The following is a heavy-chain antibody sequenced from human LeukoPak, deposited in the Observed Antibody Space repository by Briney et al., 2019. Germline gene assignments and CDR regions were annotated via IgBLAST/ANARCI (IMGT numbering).Heavy chain of an antibody. Sequence: GSSVKVSCKASGGTFSSYAISWVRQAPGQGFEWMGRIIPIFGTANYAQKFQGRVTITTDESTSTAYMELSSLRSEDPAVYYCARSYGDHDIYYYYMDVWGKGTTVTVSS. CDR1: GGTFSSYA. CDR2: IIPIFGTA. D-gene: IGHD4-17*01. V-gene: IGHV1-69*05. CDR3: ARSYGDHDIYYYYMDV. J-gene: IGHJ6*03.